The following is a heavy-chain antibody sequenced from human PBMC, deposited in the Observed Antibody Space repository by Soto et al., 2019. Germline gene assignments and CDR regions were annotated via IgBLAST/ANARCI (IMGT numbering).Heavy chain of an antibody. V-gene: IGHV4-59*01. CDR2: IYYSGST. D-gene: IGHD3-3*01. Sequence: PSETLSLTCTVSGGSISSYYWIRILQPPGKGLEWIGYIYYSGSTNYNPSLKSRVTISVDTSKNQFSLKLSSVTAADTAVYYCAGRERVIFGVVIDPYYYYYYMDVWGKGTTVTVSS. J-gene: IGHJ6*03. CDR3: AGRERVIFGVVIDPYYYYYYMDV. CDR1: GGSISSYY.